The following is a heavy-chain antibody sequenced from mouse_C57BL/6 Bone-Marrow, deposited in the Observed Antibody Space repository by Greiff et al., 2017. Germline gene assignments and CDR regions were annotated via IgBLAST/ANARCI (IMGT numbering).Heavy chain of an antibody. CDR1: GFNITDYY. D-gene: IGHD1-2*01. Sequence: VQLQQSVAELVKPGASVKLSCTASGFNITDYYMHWVKQRTEQGLGWIGRLDPVDGETTYAPTFQGKATITADTSTNTAYLQLSSLTSEDTAVYYCARGYEVPSYAMDYWGQGTSVTVSS. CDR2: LDPVDGET. J-gene: IGHJ4*01. CDR3: ARGYEVPSYAMDY. V-gene: IGHV14-2*01.